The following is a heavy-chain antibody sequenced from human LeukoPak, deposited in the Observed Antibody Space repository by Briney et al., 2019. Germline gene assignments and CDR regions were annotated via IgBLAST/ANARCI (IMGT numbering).Heavy chain of an antibody. J-gene: IGHJ4*02. D-gene: IGHD3-10*01. CDR3: AKEGGSEYDY. V-gene: IGHV3-21*01. CDR1: GFTFSSYS. Sequence: GGSLRLSCAASGFTFSSYSMNWVRQAPGKGLEWVSSISSSSSYIYYADSVKGRFTISRDNSKNTLYLQMNSLRAEDTAVYYCAKEGGSEYDYWGQGTLVTVSS. CDR2: ISSSSSYI.